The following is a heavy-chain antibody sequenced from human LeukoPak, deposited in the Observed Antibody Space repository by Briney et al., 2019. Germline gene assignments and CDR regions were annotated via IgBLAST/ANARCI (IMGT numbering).Heavy chain of an antibody. D-gene: IGHD3-10*01. Sequence: GGSLRLSCTASGITFSDYSMNWVRQAPGKGLEWVSYISSSSTTYYADSVRGRFTISRHNAKNSLYLQMSSLRAEDSAVYYCASFTVVGSYYYYMGVWGNGTTVTVSS. CDR2: ISSSSTT. CDR3: ASFTVVGSYYYYMGV. J-gene: IGHJ6*03. V-gene: IGHV3-69-1*01. CDR1: GITFSDYS.